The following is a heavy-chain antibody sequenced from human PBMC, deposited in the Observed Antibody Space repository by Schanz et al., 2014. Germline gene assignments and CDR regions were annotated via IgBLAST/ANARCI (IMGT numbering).Heavy chain of an antibody. V-gene: IGHV3-11*01. J-gene: IGHJ4*02. CDR3: ARDPNSVNEIDY. Sequence: VQLVESGGGLIQPGGSLRLSCAGSGFTFADYYMTWIRQAPGKGLEWISYVSSYDTTVSYADSVKGRFTISRDNAKNSVYLQMNSLRVEDTAVYYCARDPNSVNEIDYWGQGTLVTVSS. CDR1: GFTFADYY. CDR2: VSSYDTTV. D-gene: IGHD5-12*01.